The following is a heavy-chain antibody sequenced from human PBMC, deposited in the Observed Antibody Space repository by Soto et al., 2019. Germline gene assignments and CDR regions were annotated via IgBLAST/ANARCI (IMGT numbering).Heavy chain of an antibody. D-gene: IGHD2-15*01. CDR3: ARFVRWRQSNPPGIFDY. Sequence: SETLSLTCTVSGGSISSGNFYWNWIRQPPGKGLEWIGYIYYSGSTFYNPSLKSRITISVDTSRNQFSLKLSSVTAADTAVYYCARFVRWRQSNPPGIFDYWGQGTLATVPS. CDR1: GGSISSGNFY. CDR2: IYYSGST. V-gene: IGHV4-30-4*01. J-gene: IGHJ4*02.